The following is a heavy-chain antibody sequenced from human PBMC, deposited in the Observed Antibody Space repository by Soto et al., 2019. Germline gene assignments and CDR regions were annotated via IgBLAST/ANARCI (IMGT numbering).Heavy chain of an antibody. Sequence: GGSLRLSCAASGFTFSSYWMHWVRQAPGKGLVWVSRINSDGSSTSYADSVKGRFTISRDNAKNTLYLQMNSLRAEDRAVYDCAGGGGGRSSSIDYWGQGTLVTVSS. D-gene: IGHD6-6*01. J-gene: IGHJ4*02. V-gene: IGHV3-74*01. CDR2: INSDGSST. CDR1: GFTFSSYW. CDR3: AGGGGGRSSSIDY.